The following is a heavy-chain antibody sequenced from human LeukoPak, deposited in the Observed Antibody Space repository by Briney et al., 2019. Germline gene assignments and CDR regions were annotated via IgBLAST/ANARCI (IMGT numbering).Heavy chain of an antibody. CDR3: AKDWRVAAAGRFYCYGMDV. Sequence: PGGSLRLSCAASGFTFDDYAMHWVRQAPGKGLEWVSLISWDGGSTYYADSVKGRFTISRDNSKNSLYLQMNSLRAEDTALYYCAKDWRVAAAGRFYCYGMDVWGQGTTVTVSS. J-gene: IGHJ6*02. CDR1: GFTFDDYA. CDR2: ISWDGGST. D-gene: IGHD6-13*01. V-gene: IGHV3-43D*03.